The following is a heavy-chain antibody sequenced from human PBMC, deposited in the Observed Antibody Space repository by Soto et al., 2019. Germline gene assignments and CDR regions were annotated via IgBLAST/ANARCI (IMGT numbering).Heavy chain of an antibody. D-gene: IGHD3-9*01. CDR3: ARAPPYDYDILTGLTTKCGMDV. J-gene: IGHJ6*02. CDR2: ISSSSSTI. V-gene: IGHV3-48*02. Sequence: GGSLRLSCAASGFTFSSYSMNWVRQAPGKGLEWVSYISSSSSTIYYADSVKGRFTISRDNAKNSLYLQMNSLRDEDTAVYYCARAPPYDYDILTGLTTKCGMDVWGQGTTVTVSS. CDR1: GFTFSSYS.